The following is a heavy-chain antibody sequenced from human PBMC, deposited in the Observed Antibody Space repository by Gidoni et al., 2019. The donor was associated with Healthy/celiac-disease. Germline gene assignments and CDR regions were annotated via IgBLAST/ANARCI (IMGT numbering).Heavy chain of an antibody. Sequence: EVQLVQSGAEVKKPGESLKISCKGSGYSFTSYWIGWVRRMPGKGLEWMGVLYPGDSDTRYSPSFQGQVTISADKSISTAYLQWSSLKASDTAMYYCARNLEMATIRGYGMDVWGQGTTVTVSS. CDR2: LYPGDSDT. J-gene: IGHJ6*02. V-gene: IGHV5-51*01. D-gene: IGHD5-12*01. CDR3: ARNLEMATIRGYGMDV. CDR1: GYSFTSYW.